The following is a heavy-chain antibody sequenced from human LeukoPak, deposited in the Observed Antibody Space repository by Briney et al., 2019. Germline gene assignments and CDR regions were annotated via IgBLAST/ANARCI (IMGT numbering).Heavy chain of an antibody. CDR2: ISSSSSYI. V-gene: IGHV3-21*01. J-gene: IGHJ4*02. CDR3: VRGALWFGELLPHYFDY. Sequence: GGSLRLSCAASGFTFSSYSMNWVRQAPGKGLEWVSSISSSSSYIYYADSVKGRFTISRDNAKNSLYLQMNSLRAEDTAVYYCVRGALWFGELLPHYFDYWGQGTLVTVSS. CDR1: GFTFSSYS. D-gene: IGHD3-10*01.